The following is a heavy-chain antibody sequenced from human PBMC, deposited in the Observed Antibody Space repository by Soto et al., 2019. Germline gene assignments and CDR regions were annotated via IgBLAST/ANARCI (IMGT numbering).Heavy chain of an antibody. CDR3: AKARWASGTTALFDY. CDR2: INSDGSST. J-gene: IGHJ4*02. D-gene: IGHD1-7*01. Sequence: GGSLRLSCAASGFTFSSYWMHWVRQAPGKGLVWVSRINSDGSSTSYADSVKGRFTISRDNSKNTLYLQMNSLRAEDTAVYYCAKARWASGTTALFDYWGQGTLVTVSS. V-gene: IGHV3-74*01. CDR1: GFTFSSYW.